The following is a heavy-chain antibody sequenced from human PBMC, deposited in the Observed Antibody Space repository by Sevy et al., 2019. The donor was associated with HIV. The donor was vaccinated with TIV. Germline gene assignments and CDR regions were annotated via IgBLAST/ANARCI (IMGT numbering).Heavy chain of an antibody. CDR2: IYTSGST. D-gene: IGHD6-13*01. V-gene: IGHV4-4*07. J-gene: IGHJ6*02. CDR3: AREGAAAGDYYYYGMDV. CDR1: GGSISSYY. Sequence: SETLSLTCTVSGGSISSYYWSWIRQPAGKGLEWIGRIYTSGSTTYNPSLKSRVTMSVDTSKNQFSLKLSSVTAADTAVYYCAREGAAAGDYYYYGMDVWGQGTTVTVSS.